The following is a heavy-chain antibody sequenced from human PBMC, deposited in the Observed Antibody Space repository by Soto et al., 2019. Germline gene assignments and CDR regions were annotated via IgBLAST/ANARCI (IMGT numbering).Heavy chain of an antibody. J-gene: IGHJ4*02. Sequence: GGSLRLSCAASGFTFSSYGMHWVRQAPGKGLEWVAVIWYDGSNKYYADSVKGRFTISRDNSKNTLYLQMNSLRAEDTAVYYCAGDRYYYDSSGYSLWGQGTLVTVSS. CDR2: IWYDGSNK. D-gene: IGHD3-22*01. V-gene: IGHV3-33*01. CDR3: AGDRYYYDSSGYSL. CDR1: GFTFSSYG.